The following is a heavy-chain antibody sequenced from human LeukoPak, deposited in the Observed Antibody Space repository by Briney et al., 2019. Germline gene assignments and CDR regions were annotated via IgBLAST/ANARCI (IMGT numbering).Heavy chain of an antibody. CDR1: GYTFTGYY. D-gene: IGHD2-15*01. Sequence: GASVKVSCKASGYTFTGYYMHWVRQAPGQGLEWMGWINPNSSGTNYAQKFQGRVTMTRDTAISTAYMELSRLRSDDTAVYYCARPAGGYCSGGSCYSGDNWFDPWGQGTLVTVSS. V-gene: IGHV1-2*02. CDR2: INPNSSGT. CDR3: ARPAGGYCSGGSCYSGDNWFDP. J-gene: IGHJ5*02.